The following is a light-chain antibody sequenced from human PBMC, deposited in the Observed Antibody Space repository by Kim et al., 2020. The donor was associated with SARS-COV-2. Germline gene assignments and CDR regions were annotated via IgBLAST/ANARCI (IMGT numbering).Light chain of an antibody. CDR3: QQYYGTTYS. V-gene: IGKV4-1*01. J-gene: IGKJ2*03. CDR2: WAS. CDR1: QTILHKSNNKDY. Sequence: RATSNCKSSQTILHKSNNKDYLAWFQQKPGQPPKLLIYWASTRESGVPDRFSGSGSGTDFTLTISSLQAEDVAIYYCQQYYGTTYSFGQGTKLEI.